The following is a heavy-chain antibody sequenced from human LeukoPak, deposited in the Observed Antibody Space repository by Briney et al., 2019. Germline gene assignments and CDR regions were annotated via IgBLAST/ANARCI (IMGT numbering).Heavy chain of an antibody. V-gene: IGHV1-18*01. Sequence: ASVKVSCKASGYTFTSYGISWVRQATGQGLEWMGWISAYNGNTNYAQKLQGRVTMTTDTSTSTAYMELRSLRSDDTAVYYCARMGMVRGAHYYYYGMDVWGQGTTVTVSS. D-gene: IGHD3-10*01. CDR2: ISAYNGNT. CDR1: GYTFTSYG. CDR3: ARMGMVRGAHYYYYGMDV. J-gene: IGHJ6*02.